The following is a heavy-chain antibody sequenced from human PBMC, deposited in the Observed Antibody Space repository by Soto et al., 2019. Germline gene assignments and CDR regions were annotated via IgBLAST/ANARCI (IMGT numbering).Heavy chain of an antibody. Sequence: QVQLQESGPGLVTPSETLSLTCTVSGGSISSYYWSWIRQPPGKGLEWIGYIYYSGSPNYNPSLKSRVTIPVYTSKNQCSLQLNSVTAAVTAVYYSARAPHPSQYGMYVWGQATTVTGSS. CDR2: IYYSGSP. J-gene: IGHJ6*02. CDR1: GGSISSYY. V-gene: IGHV4-59*01. CDR3: ARAPHPSQYGMYV.